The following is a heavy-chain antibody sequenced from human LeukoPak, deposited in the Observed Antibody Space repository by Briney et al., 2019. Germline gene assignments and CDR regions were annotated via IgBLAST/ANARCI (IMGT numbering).Heavy chain of an antibody. J-gene: IGHJ4*02. CDR2: IRSKANSYAT. CDR1: GFTFSGSA. CDR3: TRGDDILTGAVDY. D-gene: IGHD3-9*01. Sequence: GGSLRLSCAASGFTFSGSAMHWVRQASGKGLKWFGRIRSKANSYATSYAASVKGRFTISRDDSTNTAYLQMNSLKTEDTAVYYCTRGDDILTGAVDYWGQGTLVTVSS. V-gene: IGHV3-73*01.